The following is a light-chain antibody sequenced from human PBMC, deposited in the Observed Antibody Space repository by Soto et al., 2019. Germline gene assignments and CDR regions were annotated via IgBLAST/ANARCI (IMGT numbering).Light chain of an antibody. CDR3: SSYAGSYTLIV. V-gene: IGLV2-11*01. J-gene: IGLJ1*01. CDR1: SSHVGDYNY. Sequence: QSALTQPRSVSGSPGQSVTISCTGTSSHVGDYNYVSWYQHHPGKAPKLVIYDVYKRPSGVPDRFSGSKSGNTASLVISGLQAEDEADYYCSSYAGSYTLIVFGTGTKLTVL. CDR2: DVY.